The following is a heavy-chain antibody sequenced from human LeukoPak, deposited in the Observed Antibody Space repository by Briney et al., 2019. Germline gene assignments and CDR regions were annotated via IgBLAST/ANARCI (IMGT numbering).Heavy chain of an antibody. CDR1: GFTFDDYA. V-gene: IGHV3-9*03. D-gene: IGHD6-13*01. Sequence: PGGSLRLSCAASGFTFDDYAMHWVRQAPGKGLEWVSGISWNSGSIGYADSVKGRFTISRDNAKNSLYLQMNSLRAEDMALYYCAKGSSHHYFDYWGQGTLVTVSS. J-gene: IGHJ4*02. CDR3: AKGSSHHYFDY. CDR2: ISWNSGSI.